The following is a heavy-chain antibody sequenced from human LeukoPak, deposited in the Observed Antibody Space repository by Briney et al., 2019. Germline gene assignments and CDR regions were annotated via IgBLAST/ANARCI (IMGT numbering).Heavy chain of an antibody. J-gene: IGHJ4*02. CDR2: MYYSGST. D-gene: IGHD3-10*01. Sequence: SETLSLTCTVSGGSISNSNYYWGWIRQPPGKGLEYIGSMYYSGSTYYNPSLKSRVTISVDTSKNQFSLKLSSVTAADTAVYYCARLTGRMVRGVNYWGQGTLVTVSS. V-gene: IGHV4-39*07. CDR3: ARLTGRMVRGVNY. CDR1: GGSISNSNYY.